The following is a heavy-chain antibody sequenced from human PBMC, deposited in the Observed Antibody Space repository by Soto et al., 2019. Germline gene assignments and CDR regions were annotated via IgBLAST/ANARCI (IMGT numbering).Heavy chain of an antibody. Sequence: PGGSLRLSCAASGFTFSSYGMHWVRQAPGKGLEWVAVISYDGSNKYYADSVKGRFTISRDNSKNTLYLQMNSLRAEDTAVYYCAKAEIYITMIGRMDVWGRGTTVTVSS. V-gene: IGHV3-30*18. CDR3: AKAEIYITMIGRMDV. D-gene: IGHD3-22*01. CDR2: ISYDGSNK. CDR1: GFTFSSYG. J-gene: IGHJ6*02.